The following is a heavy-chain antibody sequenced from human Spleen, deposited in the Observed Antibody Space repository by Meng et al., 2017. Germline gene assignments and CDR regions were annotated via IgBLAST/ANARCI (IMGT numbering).Heavy chain of an antibody. Sequence: EVQLVEAGGGLVEPGGSLRLSCAASGFTFSNAWMSWVRQAPGKGLEWVGRVLSKDHGETTGYSAPVKGRFTISRDDSKNTLYLQMNNLKSDDTAMYYCTAYFDGSGGYWGQGTLVTVSS. V-gene: IGHV3-15*01. CDR1: GFTFSNAW. CDR3: TAYFDGSGGY. J-gene: IGHJ4*02. D-gene: IGHD3-22*01. CDR2: VLSKDHGETT.